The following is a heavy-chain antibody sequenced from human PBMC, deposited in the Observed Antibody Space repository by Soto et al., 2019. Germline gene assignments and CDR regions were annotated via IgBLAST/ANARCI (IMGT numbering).Heavy chain of an antibody. CDR3: ARRGSSGSYGYYGMDV. CDR2: IYYSGST. Sequence: SETLSLTCTVSGGSISSYYWSWIRQPPGKGLEWIGYIYYSGSTNYNPSLKSRVTISVDTSKNQFSLKLSSVTAADTAVYYCARRGSSGSYGYYGMDVWGQGTTVTVSS. D-gene: IGHD1-26*01. CDR1: GGSISSYY. J-gene: IGHJ6*02. V-gene: IGHV4-59*08.